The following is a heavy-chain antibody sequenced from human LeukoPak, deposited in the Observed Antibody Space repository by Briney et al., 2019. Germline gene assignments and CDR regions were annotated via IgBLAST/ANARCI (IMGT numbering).Heavy chain of an antibody. J-gene: IGHJ6*03. CDR1: GGSFSGYY. V-gene: IGHV4-34*01. CDR2: INHSGST. D-gene: IGHD3-22*01. CDR3: ASPKDSSGYYPYYYYYMDV. Sequence: PSVTLSLTCAVYGGSFSGYYWSWIRQPPGKGLEWIGEINHSGSTNYNPSLKSRVTISVDTSKNQFSLKLSSVTAADTAVYYCASPKDSSGYYPYYYYYMDVWGKGTTVTVSS.